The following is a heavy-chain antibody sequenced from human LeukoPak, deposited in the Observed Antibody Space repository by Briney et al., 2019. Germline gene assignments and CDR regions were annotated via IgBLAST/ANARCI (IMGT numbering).Heavy chain of an antibody. J-gene: IGHJ4*02. D-gene: IGHD1-1*01. CDR3: AGHQLERRHSGFDY. Sequence: SETLSLTCTVSGGSISSYYWSWIRQPAGKGLEWIGRIYTSGSTNYNPSLKSRVTMSVDTSKNQFSLKLSSVTAADTAVYYCAGHQLERRHSGFDYWGQGTLVTVSS. CDR2: IYTSGST. CDR1: GGSISSYY. V-gene: IGHV4-4*07.